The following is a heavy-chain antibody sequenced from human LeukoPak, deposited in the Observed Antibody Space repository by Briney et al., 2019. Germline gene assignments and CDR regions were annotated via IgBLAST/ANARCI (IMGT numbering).Heavy chain of an antibody. CDR1: GGSFSRYY. J-gene: IGHJ4*02. CDR3: ARHFDN. Sequence: SETLSLTRTVSGGSFSRYYWSWIRQPPGKGLEWIGNIHYSGSTNYNPSLKSRVTISIDTSKNQFSLRLSSVTAVDTAVYYCARHFDNWGQGTLVTVSS. CDR2: IHYSGST. V-gene: IGHV4-59*01.